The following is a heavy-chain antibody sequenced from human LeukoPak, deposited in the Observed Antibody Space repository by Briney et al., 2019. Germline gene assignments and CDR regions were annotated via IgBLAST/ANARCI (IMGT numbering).Heavy chain of an antibody. CDR1: GFTFSSYG. Sequence: GGSLRLSCAASGFTFSSYGMHWVRQAPGKGLEWVAVIWYDGSNKYYADSVKGRFTISRDNSKNTLYLQMNSLRAEDTAVYYCAREEGDPSSGWYQNWFDPRGQGTLVTVSS. V-gene: IGHV3-33*01. CDR2: IWYDGSNK. J-gene: IGHJ5*02. CDR3: AREEGDPSSGWYQNWFDP. D-gene: IGHD6-19*01.